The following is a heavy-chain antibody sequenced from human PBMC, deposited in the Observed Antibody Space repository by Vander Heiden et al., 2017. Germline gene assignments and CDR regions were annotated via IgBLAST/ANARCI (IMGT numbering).Heavy chain of an antibody. Sequence: QVQLVESGGGVVQPGRSLRLSCAASGFTFGGYGMHWVRQAPGKGLEWVAVISDDGSNKYYADSVKGRFTISRDNSKNTLYLQMNSLRAEDTAVYYCAKDTDYGDASYGMDVWGQGTTVTVSS. J-gene: IGHJ6*02. CDR3: AKDTDYGDASYGMDV. CDR1: GFTFGGYG. CDR2: ISDDGSNK. D-gene: IGHD4-17*01. V-gene: IGHV3-30*18.